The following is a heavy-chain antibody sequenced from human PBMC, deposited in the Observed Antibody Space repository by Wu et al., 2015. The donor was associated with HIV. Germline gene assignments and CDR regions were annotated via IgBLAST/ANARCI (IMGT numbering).Heavy chain of an antibody. D-gene: IGHD6-19*01. J-gene: IGHJ4*02. CDR1: GNTFNA. V-gene: IGHV1-69*05. Sequence: QDQLVQSGAEVKKPGSSVKISCKASGNTFNAINWLRQAPGQGLEWMGGIIPLFGTTEYAHIFQGRVTITTDESTSTAYMRLSSLTSADTAVYYCATPRSPGFSSAWPTYFDYWGQGTLVT. CDR2: IIPLFGTT. CDR3: ATPRSPGFSSAWPTYFDY.